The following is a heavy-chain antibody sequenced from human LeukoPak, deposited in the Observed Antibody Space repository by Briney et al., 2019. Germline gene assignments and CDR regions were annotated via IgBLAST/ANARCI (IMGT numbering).Heavy chain of an antibody. CDR2: ISYDGSNK. CDR1: GFTFSSYG. V-gene: IGHV3-30*18. Sequence: GGSLRLSCAASGFTFSSYGMHWVRQAPGKGLEWEAVISYDGSNKYYADSVKGRFTISRDNSKNTLYLQMNSLRAEDTAVYYCAKENTAMPNYYYYYGMDVWGQGTTVTVSS. J-gene: IGHJ6*02. CDR3: AKENTAMPNYYYYYGMDV. D-gene: IGHD5-18*01.